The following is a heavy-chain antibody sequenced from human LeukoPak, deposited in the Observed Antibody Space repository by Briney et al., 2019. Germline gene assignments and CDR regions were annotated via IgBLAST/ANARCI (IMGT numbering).Heavy chain of an antibody. J-gene: IGHJ4*02. D-gene: IGHD3-22*01. CDR2: ISYDGSNK. CDR1: GFTFSSYA. CDR3: ARERPEYYYDSSGYPGYFDY. Sequence: PGGSLRLSCAASGFTFSSYAMHWVRQAPGKGLEWVAVISYDGSNKYYADSVKGRFTISRDNSKNTLYLQMNSLRAEDTAVYYCARERPEYYYDSSGYPGYFDYWGQGTLVTVSS. V-gene: IGHV3-30-3*01.